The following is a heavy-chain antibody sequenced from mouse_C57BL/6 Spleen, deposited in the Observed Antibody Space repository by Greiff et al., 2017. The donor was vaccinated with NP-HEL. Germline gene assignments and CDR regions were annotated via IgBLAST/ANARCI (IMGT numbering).Heavy chain of an antibody. J-gene: IGHJ3*01. V-gene: IGHV1-64*01. D-gene: IGHD3-2*02. Sequence: QVQLQQPGAELVKPGASVKLSCKASGYTFTSYWLHWVKQRPGQGLEWIGMIHPNSGSTNYNEKFKSKATLTVDKSSSTAYMQLSSLTSEDSAVYYCARSLPDSSGYRLAYWGQGTLVTVSA. CDR1: GYTFTSYW. CDR3: ARSLPDSSGYRLAY. CDR2: IHPNSGST.